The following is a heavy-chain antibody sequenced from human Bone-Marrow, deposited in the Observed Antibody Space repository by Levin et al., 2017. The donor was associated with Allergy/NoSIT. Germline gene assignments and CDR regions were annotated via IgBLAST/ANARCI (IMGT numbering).Heavy chain of an antibody. Sequence: LRLSCTVSGGSINSGNYYFNWIQQPAGKGLEWIGRIYTSGDTEYNPSLKSRVTISMDTSKNQFSLSLSSVTAADTAVYYCAREGSGYYWGQGTLVTVSS. J-gene: IGHJ4*02. CDR3: AREGSGYY. CDR1: GGSINSGNYY. CDR2: IYTSGDT. V-gene: IGHV4-61*02. D-gene: IGHD3-10*01.